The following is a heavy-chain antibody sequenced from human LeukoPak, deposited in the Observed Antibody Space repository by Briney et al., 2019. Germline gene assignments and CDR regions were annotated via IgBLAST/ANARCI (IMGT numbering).Heavy chain of an antibody. J-gene: IGHJ6*04. V-gene: IGHV1-18*01. CDR1: GYTFTSYG. D-gene: IGHD2-15*01. CDR2: ISAYNGNT. CDR3: ARDCSGGSCYPSGMDV. Sequence: GASVKVSCKASGYTFTSYGITWVRQAPGQGLEWMGWISAYNGNTNYAQKLQGRVTMTTDTSTSTAYMELRSLRSDDTAVYYCARDCSGGSCYPSGMDVWGKGTTVTVSS.